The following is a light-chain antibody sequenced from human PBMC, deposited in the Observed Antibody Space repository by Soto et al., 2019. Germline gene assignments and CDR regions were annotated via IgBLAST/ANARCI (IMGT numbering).Light chain of an antibody. CDR2: GAS. CDR3: QHFANSRWT. CDR1: QTLLNNY. Sequence: MVLPQSPDTLALSPGDTVTVSCRASQTLLNNYFAWYQHKAGEAPRLLIFGASSRAGGVPRKFSGGGSGTDFTLTISRLEPEDFAGYYLQHFANSRWTFGLWTKVDSK. J-gene: IGKJ1*01. V-gene: IGKV3-20*01.